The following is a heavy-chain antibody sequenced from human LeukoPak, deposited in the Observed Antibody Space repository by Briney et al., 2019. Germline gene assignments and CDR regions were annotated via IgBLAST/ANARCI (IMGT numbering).Heavy chain of an antibody. CDR2: VSDNGGT. V-gene: IGHV4-59*01. Sequence: SETLSLTCTVSRGSISSFYWSWIRQSPGKGLGWIGYVSDNGGTIYNPSLKSRVTISVDTSKKQFSLKLPSVTAADTAVYYCGRDMLRDVDLWGQGTMVTVSS. J-gene: IGHJ3*01. D-gene: IGHD2-8*01. CDR3: GRDMLRDVDL. CDR1: RGSISSFY.